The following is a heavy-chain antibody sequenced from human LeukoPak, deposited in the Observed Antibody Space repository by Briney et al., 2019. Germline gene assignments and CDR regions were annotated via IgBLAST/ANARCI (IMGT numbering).Heavy chain of an antibody. CDR3: AKATDSSGYFGPDAFDI. D-gene: IGHD3-22*01. CDR1: GFTFSSYA. CDR2: ISSSGGST. J-gene: IGHJ3*02. Sequence: GGSLRLSCAASGFTFSSYAMSWVRQAPGKGLEWVSAISSSGGSTYYADSVKGRFTISRDNSKNTLYLQMNSLRAEDTAVYYCAKATDSSGYFGPDAFDIWGQGTMVTVSS. V-gene: IGHV3-23*01.